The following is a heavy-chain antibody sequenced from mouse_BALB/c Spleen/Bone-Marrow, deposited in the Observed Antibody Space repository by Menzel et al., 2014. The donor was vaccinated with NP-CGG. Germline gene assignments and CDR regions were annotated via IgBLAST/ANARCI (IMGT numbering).Heavy chain of an antibody. CDR3: ARSNYPAWFAY. CDR2: INPSTGYT. V-gene: IGHV1-7*01. D-gene: IGHD2-5*01. Sequence: VKLQESGAELAKPGASVKMSCKASGYTFTSYWMHWVRQRPGQGLEWIGYINPSTGYTEYNQKFKDKATLTADKSSSTAYMQLSSLTSEDSAVYYCARSNYPAWFAYWGQGTLVTVPA. J-gene: IGHJ3*01. CDR1: GYTFTSYW.